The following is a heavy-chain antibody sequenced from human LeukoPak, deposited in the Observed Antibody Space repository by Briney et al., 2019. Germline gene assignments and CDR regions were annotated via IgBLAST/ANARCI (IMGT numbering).Heavy chain of an antibody. CDR2: IYHSGSA. D-gene: IGHD4-4*01. Sequence: SETLSLTCTVSGGSISSYYWSWIRQPPGKGLEWIGYIYHSGSAYYNPSLKSRVTISVDRSKNQFSLKLSSVTAADTAVYYCAGYSKEWISFDYWGQGTLVTVSS. J-gene: IGHJ4*02. CDR3: AGYSKEWISFDY. CDR1: GGSISSYY. V-gene: IGHV4-59*04.